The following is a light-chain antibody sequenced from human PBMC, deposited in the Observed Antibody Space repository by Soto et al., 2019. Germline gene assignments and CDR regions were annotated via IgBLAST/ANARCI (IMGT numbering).Light chain of an antibody. CDR1: SSAVGAYNY. Sequence: QSALTQPPSASGSPGQSVTISCTGTSSAVGAYNYVSWYHQHTGKAPKLMLYEVTKRPSGVPDRFSGSKSGNTASLTVSGLQAEDEADYDCSSKVGNNNMVFGGGTKLTVL. V-gene: IGLV2-8*01. J-gene: IGLJ2*01. CDR3: SSKVGNNNMV. CDR2: EVT.